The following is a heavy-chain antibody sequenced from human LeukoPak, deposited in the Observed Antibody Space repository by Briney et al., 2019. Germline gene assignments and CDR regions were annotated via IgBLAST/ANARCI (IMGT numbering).Heavy chain of an antibody. CDR2: ISWNSGSI. V-gene: IGHV3-9*03. CDR1: GFTFDDYA. Sequence: PGGSLRLSCAASGFTFDDYAMHWVRQAPGKGLEWVSGISWNSGSIGYADSVKGRFTISRDNAKNSLYLQMNSLRAEDMALYYCAKDKDSGSYSGSYYFDYWGQGTLVTVSS. D-gene: IGHD1-26*01. CDR3: AKDKDSGSYSGSYYFDY. J-gene: IGHJ4*02.